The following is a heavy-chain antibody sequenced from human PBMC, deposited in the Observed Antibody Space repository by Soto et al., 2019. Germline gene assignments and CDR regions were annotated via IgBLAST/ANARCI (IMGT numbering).Heavy chain of an antibody. CDR3: ARDSPRPRE. Sequence: QVQLVQSRAEVKKPGASVKVSCKASGYTFTSYHITWVRQAPGQGLEWMGWISAYTGNTNYAQRLQGRVTMTTDTSTRTAYMELRSLRSDATAVYYCARDSPRPREWGQGTLVTVSS. CDR1: GYTFTSYH. V-gene: IGHV1-18*01. D-gene: IGHD6-6*01. CDR2: ISAYTGNT. J-gene: IGHJ4*02.